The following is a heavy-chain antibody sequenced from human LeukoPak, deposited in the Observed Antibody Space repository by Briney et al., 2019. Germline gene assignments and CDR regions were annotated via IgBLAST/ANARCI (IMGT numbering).Heavy chain of an antibody. D-gene: IGHD4-17*01. Sequence: VASVKVSCKASGGTFSSYAISWVRQAPGQGLEWMGGIIPMFGTANYAQKFQGRVTMTRDMSTSTVYMELSSLRSEDTAVYYCARARTYGDYEVWGQGTLVTVSS. V-gene: IGHV1-69*05. CDR3: ARARTYGDYEV. J-gene: IGHJ4*02. CDR2: IIPMFGTA. CDR1: GGTFSSYA.